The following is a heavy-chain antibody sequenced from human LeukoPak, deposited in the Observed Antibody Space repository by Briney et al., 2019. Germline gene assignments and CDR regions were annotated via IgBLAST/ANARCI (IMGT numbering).Heavy chain of an antibody. D-gene: IGHD3-16*02. CDR2: ISSSSSTI. CDR1: GFTFSYYY. J-gene: IGHJ5*02. CDR3: ARAGFLITFGGVIS. V-gene: IGHV3-11*04. Sequence: GGSLRLSCAASGFTFSYYYMSWLPPAPGTGRVGVSYISSSSSTIYHAYSVKGRFTISMDNDKNSLYLQMNSLRAEETAIYYCARAGFLITFGGVISWGQGTLVTVSS.